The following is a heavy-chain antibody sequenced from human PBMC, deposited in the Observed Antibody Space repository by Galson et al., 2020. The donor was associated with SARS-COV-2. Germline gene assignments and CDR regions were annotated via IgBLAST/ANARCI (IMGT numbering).Heavy chain of an antibody. CDR1: GGSISSGGYY. CDR3: ARATGRITMIVVVIDAFEI. CDR2: IYYSGST. Sequence: ETSETLSLTCTVSGGSISSGGYYWIWIRQHPGQGLEWIGYIYYSGSTYYNPSLKSRVTITVDTSKNQFSLKLSSVTAADTAVYYCARATGRITMIVVVIDAFEIWGQGTMVTVSS. V-gene: IGHV4-31*03. J-gene: IGHJ3*02. D-gene: IGHD3-22*01.